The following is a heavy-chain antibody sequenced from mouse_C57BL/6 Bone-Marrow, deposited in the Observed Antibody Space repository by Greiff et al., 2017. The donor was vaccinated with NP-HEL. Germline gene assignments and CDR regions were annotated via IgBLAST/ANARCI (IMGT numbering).Heavy chain of an antibody. Sequence: EVKLVESEGGLVQPGSSMKLSCTASGFTFSDYYMAWVRQVPEKGLEWVANINYDGSSTYYLDSLKSRFIISRDNAKNILYLQMSSLKSEDTATYYCARDPPYGPFDYWGQGTTLTVSS. D-gene: IGHD1-1*01. CDR2: INYDGSST. CDR3: ARDPPYGPFDY. CDR1: GFTFSDYY. V-gene: IGHV5-16*01. J-gene: IGHJ2*01.